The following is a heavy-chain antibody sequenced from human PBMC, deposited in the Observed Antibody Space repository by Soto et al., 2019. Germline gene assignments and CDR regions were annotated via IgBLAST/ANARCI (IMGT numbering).Heavy chain of an antibody. CDR1: GGSVSSGSYY. CDR3: ARFGGGEWELLNAFDI. J-gene: IGHJ3*02. Sequence: SETLSLTCTVSGGSVSSGSYYWSWIRQPPGKGLEWIGYIYYSGSTNYNPSLKSRVTISVDTSKNQFSLKLSSVTAADTAVYYCARFGGGEWELLNAFDIWGQGTMVTVSS. V-gene: IGHV4-61*01. CDR2: IYYSGST. D-gene: IGHD1-26*01.